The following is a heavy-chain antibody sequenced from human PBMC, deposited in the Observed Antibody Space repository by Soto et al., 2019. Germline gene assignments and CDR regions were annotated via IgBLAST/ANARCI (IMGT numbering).Heavy chain of an antibody. J-gene: IGHJ5*01. D-gene: IGHD3-10*02. CDR1: GFTVSSSNY. V-gene: IGHV3-53*01. CDR3: ARDVPHNWFDS. CDR2: IYPGDTT. Sequence: GGSLRLSCVVSGFTVSSSNYMSWVRQAPGKGLEWVSVIYPGDTTFYADSVKGRFTISRDNSKNTLYLQMNSLRVEDTAVYYCARDVPHNWFDSWGPGTLVTVSS.